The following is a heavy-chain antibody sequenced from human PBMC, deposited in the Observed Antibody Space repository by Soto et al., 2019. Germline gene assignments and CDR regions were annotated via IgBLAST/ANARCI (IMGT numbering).Heavy chain of an antibody. CDR1: GRPITGDY. J-gene: IGHJ5*02. CDR2: IYYTGST. Sequence: PSETLSLTCTVSGRPITGDYWGWIRQPPGKALEYIGHIYYTGSTRYNPSLTSRVTISLDTSKIQFSLKLSSVTAADTAVYYCVREGGDNWFDPWGQGTLVTSPQ. CDR3: VREGGDNWFDP. D-gene: IGHD3-16*01. V-gene: IGHV4-59*12.